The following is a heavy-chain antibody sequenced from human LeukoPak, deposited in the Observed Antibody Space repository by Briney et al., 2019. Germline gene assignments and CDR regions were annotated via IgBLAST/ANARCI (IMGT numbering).Heavy chain of an antibody. Sequence: SGPTLAKPTQTLTLTCTFSGFSLSTSGVGVGWIRQPPGKALEWLALIYWDDDKRYSPSLKSRLTITKDTSKNQVVLTMTNMDPVDTATYYCAQRHCSSSTCYSTNWFDPWGQGTLVTVSS. V-gene: IGHV2-5*02. D-gene: IGHD2-2*01. CDR3: AQRHCSSSTCYSTNWFDP. CDR2: IYWDDDK. J-gene: IGHJ5*02. CDR1: GFSLSTSGVG.